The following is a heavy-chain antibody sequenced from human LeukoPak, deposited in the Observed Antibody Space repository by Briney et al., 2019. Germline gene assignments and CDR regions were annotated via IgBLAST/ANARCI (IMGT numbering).Heavy chain of an antibody. V-gene: IGHV4-59*01. CDR3: ARVRGSSWSHFDY. J-gene: IGHJ4*02. CDR2: IYYSGNT. CDR1: GASISSYY. D-gene: IGHD6-13*01. Sequence: PSETLSLTCTVSGASISSYYWSWIRRPPGKGLEWFGYIYYSGNTNYNPSLKSRVTISIDTSKNQFSLKLSSVTAADTAVYYCARVRGSSWSHFDYWGQGILVTVSS.